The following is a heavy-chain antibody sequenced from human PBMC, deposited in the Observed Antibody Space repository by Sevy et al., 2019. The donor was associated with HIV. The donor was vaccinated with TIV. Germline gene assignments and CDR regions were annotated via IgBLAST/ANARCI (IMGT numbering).Heavy chain of an antibody. CDR3: ARGPGIAVAGTPY. Sequence: SETLSLTCTVSGGSISSYYWSWIRQPPGKGLEWIGYIYYSGSTNYNPSLKSRVTISVDTSKNQFSLKLSSVTAADTAVYYCARGPGIAVAGTPYWGQGTLVTVS. CDR2: IYYSGST. V-gene: IGHV4-59*01. D-gene: IGHD6-19*01. CDR1: GGSISSYY. J-gene: IGHJ4*02.